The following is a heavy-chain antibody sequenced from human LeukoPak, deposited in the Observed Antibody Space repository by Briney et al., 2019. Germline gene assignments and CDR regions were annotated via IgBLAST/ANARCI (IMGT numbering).Heavy chain of an antibody. J-gene: IGHJ3*02. Sequence: SETLSLTCTVSGGSISSGGYYWSWIRQHPGKGLEWIGYIYYSGSTYYNPSLKSRVTISVDTSKNQFSLKLSSVTAADTAVYYCARAPIAVDGTGAFDIWGQGTMVTVSS. CDR2: IYYSGST. CDR1: GGSISSGGYY. D-gene: IGHD6-19*01. CDR3: ARAPIAVDGTGAFDI. V-gene: IGHV4-31*03.